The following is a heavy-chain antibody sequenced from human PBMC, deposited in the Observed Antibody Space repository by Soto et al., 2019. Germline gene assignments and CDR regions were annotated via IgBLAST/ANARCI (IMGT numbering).Heavy chain of an antibody. D-gene: IGHD2-2*01. V-gene: IGHV4-31*03. Sequence: TSETLSLTCTVSGGSSGSGGDYWSWIRQHPGKGLEWIGYIYYSGSTYYNPSLKSRVTISVDTSKNQFSLKLSSVTAADTAVYYCAREGYCSSTSCRGYSYGYTRDHYPYYYYYMDVWGKGTTVTVSS. CDR1: GGSSGSGGDY. J-gene: IGHJ6*03. CDR2: IYYSGST. CDR3: AREGYCSSTSCRGYSYGYTRDHYPYYYYYMDV.